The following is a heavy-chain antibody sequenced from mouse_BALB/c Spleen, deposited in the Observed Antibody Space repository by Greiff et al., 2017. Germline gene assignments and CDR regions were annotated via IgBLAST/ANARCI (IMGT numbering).Heavy chain of an antibody. CDR2: INSNGGST. V-gene: IGHV5-6-3*01. CDR3: AREGPYYYGLFAY. Sequence: DVHLVESGGGLVQPGGSLKLSCAASGFTFSSYGMSWVRQTPDKRLELVATINSNGGSTYYPDSVKGRFTISRDNAKNTLYLQMSSLKSEDTAMYYCAREGPYYYGLFAYWGQGTLVTVSA. D-gene: IGHD1-1*01. J-gene: IGHJ3*01. CDR1: GFTFSSYG.